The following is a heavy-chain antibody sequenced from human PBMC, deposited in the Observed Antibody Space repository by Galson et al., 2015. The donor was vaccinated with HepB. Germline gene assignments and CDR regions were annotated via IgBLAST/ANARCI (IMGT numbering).Heavy chain of an antibody. CDR1: GFTFSSYA. V-gene: IGHV3-30-3*01. CDR3: ARDSLPLLGYDFWSGYQGRFDY. CDR2: ISYDGSNK. J-gene: IGHJ4*02. D-gene: IGHD3-3*01. Sequence: SLRLSCAASGFTFSSYAMHWVRQAPGKGLEWVAVISYDGSNKYYADSVKGRFTISRDNSKNTLYLQMNSLRAEDTAVYYCARDSLPLLGYDFWSGYQGRFDYWGQGTLVTVSS.